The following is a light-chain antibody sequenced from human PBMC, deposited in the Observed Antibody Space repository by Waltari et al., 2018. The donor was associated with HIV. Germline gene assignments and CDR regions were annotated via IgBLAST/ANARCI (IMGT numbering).Light chain of an antibody. Sequence: SYELTQTTSVSVSPGQTAIITCSGDNLGETFASWYQQKPGQSPVLVIFQDKKRPSGIPERFSASNSGNRATLTISGTQALDEADYYCQVWDTSAARYVFGTGTKVTVL. CDR2: QDK. V-gene: IGLV3-1*01. J-gene: IGLJ1*01. CDR1: NLGETF. CDR3: QVWDTSAARYV.